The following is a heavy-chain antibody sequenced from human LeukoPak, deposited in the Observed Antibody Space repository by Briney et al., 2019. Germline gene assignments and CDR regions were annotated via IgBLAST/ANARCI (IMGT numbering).Heavy chain of an antibody. V-gene: IGHV3-23*01. CDR3: AKDSPLLTI. Sequence: GGSLRLSCTASGFTFSSYGMSWVRQAPGKGLEWVSAISYNNGSTYYADSVKGRFTISRDNSKNTLYLQMNSLRAEDTATYYCAKDSPLLTIWRQGTMVTVSS. J-gene: IGHJ3*02. CDR2: ISYNNGST. CDR1: GFTFSSYG.